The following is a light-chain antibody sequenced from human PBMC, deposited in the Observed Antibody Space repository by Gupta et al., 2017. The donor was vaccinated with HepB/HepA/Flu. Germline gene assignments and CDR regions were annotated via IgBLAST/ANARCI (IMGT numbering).Light chain of an antibody. CDR3: QESYTPHLT. CDR1: QPINSF. CDR2: SAS. J-gene: IGKJ4*01. Sequence: DIQVTQFPSSLSASVGDRVTITCRTTQPINSFLNWYQHRPGRAPKLLTYSASVLQIGVPSRFSGSGSATEFTLTISGLLPEDFATYYCQESYTPHLTFGGGTRVEI. V-gene: IGKV1-39*02.